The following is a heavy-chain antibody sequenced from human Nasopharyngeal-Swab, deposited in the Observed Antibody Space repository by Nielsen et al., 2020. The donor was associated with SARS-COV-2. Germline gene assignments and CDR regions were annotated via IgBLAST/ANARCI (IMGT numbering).Heavy chain of an antibody. CDR1: GFTFSGYA. Sequence: SCAASGFTFSGYAMSWVRQAPGKGLEWVSAIGSTGGSTYYADSVKGQFTISRDNSKNTLYLQMNSLRAEDTAVYYCAKDRGCSGGSCYVHWYFDLWGRGTLVTVSS. V-gene: IGHV3-23*01. J-gene: IGHJ2*01. D-gene: IGHD2-15*01. CDR3: AKDRGCSGGSCYVHWYFDL. CDR2: IGSTGGST.